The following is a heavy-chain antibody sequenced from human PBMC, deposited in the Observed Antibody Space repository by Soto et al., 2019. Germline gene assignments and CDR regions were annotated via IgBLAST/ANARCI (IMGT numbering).Heavy chain of an antibody. J-gene: IGHJ4*02. D-gene: IGHD1-26*01. CDR1: GGSFSGYY. CDR3: AREEADSGSNTAPFDY. V-gene: IGHV4-34*01. Sequence: QVQLQQWGAGLLKPSETLSLTCAVYGGSFSGYYWSWIRQPPGKGLEWIGEINHSGSTNYNPSLKMRVTISXXTXKXQFSLKLSSVTAADTAVYYCAREEADSGSNTAPFDYWGQGTLVTVSS. CDR2: INHSGST.